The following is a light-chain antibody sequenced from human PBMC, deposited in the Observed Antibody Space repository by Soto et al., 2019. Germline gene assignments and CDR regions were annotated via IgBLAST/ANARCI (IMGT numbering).Light chain of an antibody. CDR2: WAS. V-gene: IGKV4-1*01. Sequence: DIVMTQSPDSLAVSLGERATINCKSSQSVLFSSNNKNYLAWYQQKPGQPPKLLIYWASTRESGVPDRFSGSGSWTDFTLTSSALQAEDVAVYYCQQYHTTPLSFGGGTKVEIK. CDR1: QSVLFSSNNKNY. CDR3: QQYHTTPLS. J-gene: IGKJ4*01.